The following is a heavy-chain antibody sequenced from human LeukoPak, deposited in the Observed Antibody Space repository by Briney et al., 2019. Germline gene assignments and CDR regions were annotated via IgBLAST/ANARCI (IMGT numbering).Heavy chain of an antibody. D-gene: IGHD5-12*01. CDR3: ARGYSGYDYGYFDY. Sequence: SVKVSCKASGGTFSSYAISRVRQAPGQGLEWMGRIIPIFGIANYAQKFQGRVTITADKSTSTAYMELSSLRSEDTAVYYCARGYSGYDYGYFDYWGQGTLVTVSS. J-gene: IGHJ4*02. CDR2: IIPIFGIA. V-gene: IGHV1-69*04. CDR1: GGTFSSYA.